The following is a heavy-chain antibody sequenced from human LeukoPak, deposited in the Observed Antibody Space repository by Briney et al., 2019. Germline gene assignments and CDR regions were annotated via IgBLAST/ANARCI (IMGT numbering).Heavy chain of an antibody. CDR3: TRGYNWNVEFGDY. D-gene: IGHD1-1*01. V-gene: IGHV1-2*02. CDR1: GYSFTGYF. Sequence: ASVKVSCKASGYSFTGYFIHWVRQVPGQGLEWMGWINPNTGDTGYVQKFQGRVTMTRDTSITTAYMELDNLGSDDTAFYFCTRGYNWNVEFGDYWGQGTLVTVSS. CDR2: INPNTGDT. J-gene: IGHJ4*02.